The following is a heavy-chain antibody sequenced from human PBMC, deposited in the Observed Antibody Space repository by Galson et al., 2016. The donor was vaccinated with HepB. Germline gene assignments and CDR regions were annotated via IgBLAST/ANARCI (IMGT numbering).Heavy chain of an antibody. J-gene: IGHJ5*02. Sequence: TLSLTCTVSGASITSGDYYWSWIRQPPGKGLEWIGFIYYSGNTDSNPSLKSRVTISIDTSKNQFSLKLSSVTAADTAVYYCARMHYYERRAGNWFDPWGQGTLVTVSS. V-gene: IGHV4-30-4*01. CDR1: GASITSGDYY. CDR2: IYYSGNT. D-gene: IGHD3-22*01. CDR3: ARMHYYERRAGNWFDP.